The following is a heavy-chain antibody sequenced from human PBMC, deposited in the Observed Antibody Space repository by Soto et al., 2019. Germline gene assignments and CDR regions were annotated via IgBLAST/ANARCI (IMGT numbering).Heavy chain of an antibody. D-gene: IGHD5-18*01. CDR3: ARNIPGSTAMATFDY. CDR1: GYSFTSYW. CDR2: IYPGDSDT. J-gene: IGHJ4*02. V-gene: IGHV5-51*01. Sequence: GESLKISCKGSGYSFTSYWIGWVRQMPGKGLEWMGIIYPGDSDTRYSPSFQGQVTISADKSISTAYLQWSSLKASDTAMYYCARNIPGSTAMATFDYWGQGTLVTVSS.